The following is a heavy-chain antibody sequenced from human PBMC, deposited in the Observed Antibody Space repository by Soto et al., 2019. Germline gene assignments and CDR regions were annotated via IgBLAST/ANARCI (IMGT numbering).Heavy chain of an antibody. CDR1: GFAFSSYA. V-gene: IGHV3-64D*06. D-gene: IGHD2-21*01. Sequence: XGSLRLSCSASGFAFSSYAMHWVRQTPGKGLEYVSAISPQGGSTYYADSVKGRFTISRDDSKNTVYLQMSSLRPDDTAVYYCVNMMIARGAFDFWGQGTLVTAPQ. CDR2: ISPQGGST. CDR3: VNMMIARGAFDF. J-gene: IGHJ4*02.